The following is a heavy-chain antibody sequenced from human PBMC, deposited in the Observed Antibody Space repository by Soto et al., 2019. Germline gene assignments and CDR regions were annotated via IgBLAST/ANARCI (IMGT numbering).Heavy chain of an antibody. D-gene: IGHD3-16*01. CDR1: GYTFTNYW. CDR3: ARLHRGRWLNFSWFDP. CDR2: IYVGDSDT. V-gene: IGHV5-51*01. Sequence: GESLNISCKASGYTFTNYWIGWVRQMPGKGLEWMGIIYVGDSDTRYSPSFQGQVTISADKSVTTAYLQWSSLKASDTAMYYCARLHRGRWLNFSWFDPWGQGTLVTVS. J-gene: IGHJ5*02.